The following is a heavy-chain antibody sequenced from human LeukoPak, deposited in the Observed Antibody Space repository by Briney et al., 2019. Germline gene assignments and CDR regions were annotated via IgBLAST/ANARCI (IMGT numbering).Heavy chain of an antibody. CDR3: ADSSGWYD. CDR1: GFTFSSYS. Sequence: PGGSLRLSCAASGFTFSSYSMNWVRQAPGKGLEWVSSISSSSSYIYYADSVKGRFTISRDNSKNTLYLQMNSLRAEDTAVYYCADSSGWYDWGQGTLVTVSS. V-gene: IGHV3-21*04. D-gene: IGHD6-19*01. CDR2: ISSSSSYI. J-gene: IGHJ4*02.